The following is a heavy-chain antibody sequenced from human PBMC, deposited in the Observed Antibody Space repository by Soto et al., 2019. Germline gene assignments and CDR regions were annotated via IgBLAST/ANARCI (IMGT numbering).Heavy chain of an antibody. D-gene: IGHD2-8*01. CDR1: GGSISSSSYH. V-gene: IGHV4-39*02. CDR2: IYYSGSP. Sequence: QLQLQESGPGLVKPSETLSLTCTVSGGSISSSSYHWGWISPPPVKGLEWIGSIYYSGSPYYNPSLRSRVTIFVRRAKHHLSLKLHSLTPAYPDVYYCMLGNGRKDLDCCGQGTLITISS. CDR3: MLGNGRKDLDC. J-gene: IGHJ4*02.